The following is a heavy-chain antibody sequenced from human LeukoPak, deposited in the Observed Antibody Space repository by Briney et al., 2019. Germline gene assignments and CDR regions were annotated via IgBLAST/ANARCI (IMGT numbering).Heavy chain of an antibody. V-gene: IGHV4-61*08. J-gene: IGHJ6*02. D-gene: IGHD1-7*01. CDR1: GGSINSGAYS. CDR3: ARDNWNYGSSMDV. Sequence: KPSQTLSITCAVSGGSINSGAYSWSWIRQPPGKGLEWIGYIYYSGSTNYNPSLKSRVTISVDTSKNQFSLKLSSVTAADTAVYYCARDNWNYGSSMDVWGQGTTVTVSS. CDR2: IYYSGST.